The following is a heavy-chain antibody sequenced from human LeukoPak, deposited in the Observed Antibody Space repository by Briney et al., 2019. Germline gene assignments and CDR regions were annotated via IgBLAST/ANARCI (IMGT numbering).Heavy chain of an antibody. V-gene: IGHV1-18*04. J-gene: IGHJ3*02. CDR2: ISAYNGNT. D-gene: IGHD6-19*01. Sequence: ASVKVSCKASGYTFTAYYMHWVRQAPGQGLEWMGWISAYNGNTNYAQKLQGRVTMTTDTSTSTAYMELRSLRSDDTAVYYCARDNVAATGDAFDIWGQGTMVTVSS. CDR3: ARDNVAATGDAFDI. CDR1: GYTFTAYY.